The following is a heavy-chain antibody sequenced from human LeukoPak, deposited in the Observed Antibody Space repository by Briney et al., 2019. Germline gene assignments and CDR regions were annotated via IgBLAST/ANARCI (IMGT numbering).Heavy chain of an antibody. D-gene: IGHD1-26*01. V-gene: IGHV3-21*01. J-gene: IGHJ1*01. CDR3: ARQTPGGSYVVEHFHP. CDR1: GFIFSTDS. Sequence: VGSLRLSCAAAGFIFSTDSMTWVRQAPVERLERVSGMSTTRAYTNYADSVKGPFTISRYNAKSALCLQINSLRRSVTAVYYGARQTPGGSYVVEHFHPWGQGTLVTVSS. CDR2: MSTTRAYT.